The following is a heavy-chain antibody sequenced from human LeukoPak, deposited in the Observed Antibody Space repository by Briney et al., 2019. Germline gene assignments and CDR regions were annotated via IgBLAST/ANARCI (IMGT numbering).Heavy chain of an antibody. CDR2: IYYTGIT. Sequence: PSETLSLTCTVSGGSISSYYWSWIRQSPGKELEWIGLIYYTGITNYNPSLNSRVTISLDTSKKQFSLKLTSVTTADTAVYYCARHFVSGDSFDGGAFEIWGQGTMVTVSS. V-gene: IGHV4-59*08. D-gene: IGHD5-18*01. CDR1: GGSISSYY. CDR3: ARHFVSGDSFDGGAFEI. J-gene: IGHJ3*02.